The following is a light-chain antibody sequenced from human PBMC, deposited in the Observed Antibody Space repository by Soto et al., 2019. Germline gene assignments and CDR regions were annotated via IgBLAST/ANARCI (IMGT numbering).Light chain of an antibody. Sequence: EIVLTQSPGTLSLSPGERATVSCRASQSVSSYLAWYQQKPGQAPSLLIYGAFTRATGIPARFSGTGSGTEFTLTISSLQSEDFALYYCQQYNDWPLTFGQGTKVDI. CDR3: QQYNDWPLT. V-gene: IGKV3-15*01. CDR1: QSVSSY. CDR2: GAF. J-gene: IGKJ1*01.